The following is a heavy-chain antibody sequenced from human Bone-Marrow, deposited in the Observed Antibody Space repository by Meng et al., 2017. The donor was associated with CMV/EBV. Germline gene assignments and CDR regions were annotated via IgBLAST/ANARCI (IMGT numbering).Heavy chain of an antibody. CDR3: ARDTVYMGDAFDI. Sequence: SLKISCAASGFTFSSYAMHWVRQAPGKGLEWVAVISYDGSNKYYADSVKGRFTISRDNSKNTLYLQMNSLRAEDTAVYYCARDTVYMGDAFDIWGQGTMVTVSS. D-gene: IGHD4-11*01. CDR1: GFTFSSYA. J-gene: IGHJ3*02. CDR2: ISYDGSNK. V-gene: IGHV3-30-3*01.